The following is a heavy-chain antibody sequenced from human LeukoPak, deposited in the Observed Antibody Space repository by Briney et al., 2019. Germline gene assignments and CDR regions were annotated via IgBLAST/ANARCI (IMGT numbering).Heavy chain of an antibody. Sequence: GGSLRLSCAASGFTVSSNYMTWVRQAPGKGLEWVANIRPDGSAYAYVDSVRGRFTISRDNPSNSLYLQMNSLRVEDTAVYYCAKTAYCGGNCYYYFENWGQGTLVTVSS. CDR2: IRPDGSAY. CDR3: AKTAYCGGNCYYYFEN. D-gene: IGHD2-21*02. CDR1: GFTVSSNY. V-gene: IGHV3-7*02. J-gene: IGHJ4*02.